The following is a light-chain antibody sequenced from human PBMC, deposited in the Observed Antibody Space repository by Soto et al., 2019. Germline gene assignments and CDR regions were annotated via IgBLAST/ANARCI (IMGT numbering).Light chain of an antibody. CDR2: EVS. J-gene: IGLJ3*02. V-gene: IGLV2-8*01. CDR3: TSYAGSNNLV. Sequence: QSVLTQPPSASGSPGQSVTISCTGTSSDIGCYNYVSWYQQHPGKAPKLIIYEVSKRPSGVPDRFSGSKSGNTASLTVSGLQAEDEADYYCTSYAGSNNLVFAGGTQLTV. CDR1: SSDIGCYNY.